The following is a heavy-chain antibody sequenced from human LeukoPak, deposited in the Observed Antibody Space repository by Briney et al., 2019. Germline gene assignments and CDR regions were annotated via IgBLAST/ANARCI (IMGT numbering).Heavy chain of an antibody. D-gene: IGHD5-12*01. CDR3: ARGLGGYDYFDY. CDR1: GLTFSSYA. CDR2: ISYDGNNK. Sequence: GGSLRLSCTASGLTFSSYAMHWVRQAPGKGLEWVALISYDGNNKYYADSVKGRFTISRDNSKDTLYLQMNSLRAEDTAVYYCARGLGGYDYFDYWGQGTLVSVSS. V-gene: IGHV3-30-3*01. J-gene: IGHJ4*02.